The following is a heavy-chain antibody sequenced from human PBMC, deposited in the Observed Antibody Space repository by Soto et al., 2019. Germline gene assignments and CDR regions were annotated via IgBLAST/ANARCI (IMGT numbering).Heavy chain of an antibody. V-gene: IGHV4-31*03. CDR1: GGSISSGGYY. CDR3: ARSSQSTVTTVDY. Sequence: QVQLQESGPGLVKPSQTLSLTCTVSGGSISSGGYYWSWIRQHPGKGLEWIGYIYYSGSTYYNPSLKSRVTISEDTSKNHFSLKLLSVTAADTAVYYCARSSQSTVTTVDYWGQGTLVTVSS. J-gene: IGHJ4*02. D-gene: IGHD4-17*01. CDR2: IYYSGST.